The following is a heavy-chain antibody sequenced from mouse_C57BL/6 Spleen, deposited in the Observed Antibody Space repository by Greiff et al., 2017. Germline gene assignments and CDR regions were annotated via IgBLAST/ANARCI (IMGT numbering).Heavy chain of an antibody. J-gene: IGHJ1*03. V-gene: IGHV3-8*01. CDR3: ARRNDYDRYFDV. Sequence: EVKLMESGPGLAKPSQTLSLTCSVTGYSITSDYWNWVRKFPGNKLEYMGYISYSGSTYYNPSLKSRISITRDTSKNQYYLQLNSVPTEDTATCYCARRNDYDRYFDVWGTGTTVTVSS. CDR1: GYSITSDY. D-gene: IGHD2-4*01. CDR2: ISYSGST.